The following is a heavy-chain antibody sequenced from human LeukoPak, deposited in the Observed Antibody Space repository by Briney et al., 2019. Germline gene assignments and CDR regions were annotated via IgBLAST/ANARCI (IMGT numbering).Heavy chain of an antibody. CDR1: GFTFSSYN. CDR3: ARERGYSFGYSDY. V-gene: IGHV3-21*01. J-gene: IGHJ4*02. Sequence: PGGSLRLSCAASGFTFSSYNISWVRQAPGKGLEWVSSISSSSTYMYYADSVKGRFTISRDNAKNSLYLQMNSLRAEDTAVYYCARERGYSFGYSDYWGQGTLVTVSS. CDR2: ISSSSTYM. D-gene: IGHD5-18*01.